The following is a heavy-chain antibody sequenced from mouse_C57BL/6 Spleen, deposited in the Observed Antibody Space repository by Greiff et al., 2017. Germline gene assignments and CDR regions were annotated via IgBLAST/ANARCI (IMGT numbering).Heavy chain of an antibody. CDR3: ARQPYYYGSSLDAMDY. CDR2: IYPGSGST. CDR1: GYTFTSYW. J-gene: IGHJ4*01. V-gene: IGHV1-55*01. D-gene: IGHD1-1*01. Sequence: QVQLQQPGAELVKPGASVKMSCKASGYTFTSYWITWVKQRPGQGLEWIGDIYPGSGSTNYNEKFKSKATLTVDTSSSTAYMQLSSLTSEYSAVYYCARQPYYYGSSLDAMDYWGQGTSVTVSS.